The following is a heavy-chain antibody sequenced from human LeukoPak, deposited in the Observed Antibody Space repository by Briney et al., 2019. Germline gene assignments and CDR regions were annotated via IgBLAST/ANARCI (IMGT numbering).Heavy chain of an antibody. J-gene: IGHJ4*02. Sequence: PSETLSLTCTVSGGSISSYYWSWIRQPPGKGLEWIGYIYYSGSTNYNPSLKSRVTISVDTSKNQFSLKLSSVTAADTAVYYCARSVEMATIDLDYWGQGTLVTVSS. CDR2: IYYSGST. V-gene: IGHV4-59*01. CDR3: ARSVEMATIDLDY. CDR1: GGSISSYY. D-gene: IGHD5-24*01.